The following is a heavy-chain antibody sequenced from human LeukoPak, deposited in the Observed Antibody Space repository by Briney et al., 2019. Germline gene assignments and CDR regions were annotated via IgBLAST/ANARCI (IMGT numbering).Heavy chain of an antibody. CDR2: IKRDGSEK. CDR1: GFTFSTYY. CDR3: ARDRNTDFWSGYYTNYFDY. V-gene: IGHV3-7*01. D-gene: IGHD3-3*01. Sequence: PGGSLRLSCAASGFTFSTYYMNWVRQAPGKGLEWVAHIKRDGSEKYYVDSVKGRFTISRDNAKNSLYLQMNSLRAEDTAVYYCARDRNTDFWSGYYTNYFDYWGQGTLVTVSS. J-gene: IGHJ4*02.